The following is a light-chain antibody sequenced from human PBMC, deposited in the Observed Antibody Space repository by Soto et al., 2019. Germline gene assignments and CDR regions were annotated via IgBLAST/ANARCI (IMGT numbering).Light chain of an antibody. J-gene: IGKJ1*01. CDR1: QSVSTNY. CDR3: QQYGSSGT. CDR2: GAS. Sequence: EIVLAQSPGALSLPPVQGSTLSCMASQSVSTNYLAWYQQKPGQAPRLLIYGASNRATGIPDRFSGSGSGTDFTLTISRLEPEDFAVYYCQQYGSSGTFGQGTKVHIK. V-gene: IGKV3-20*01.